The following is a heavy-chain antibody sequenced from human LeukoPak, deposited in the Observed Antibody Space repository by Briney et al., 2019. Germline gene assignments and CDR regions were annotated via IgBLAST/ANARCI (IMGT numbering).Heavy chain of an antibody. D-gene: IGHD6-19*01. CDR2: IYHNGTT. CDR3: ARVGSGWYYFDF. J-gene: IGHJ4*02. V-gene: IGHV4-59*12. Sequence: SETLSLTCTVSGDSISTFYWTWIRQPPGKGLEWVGYIYHNGTTDYNASLKSRVTMSLETSNNQFSLKLSSVTAADTAVYYCARVGSGWYYFDFWGQGTLVTVSS. CDR1: GDSISTFY.